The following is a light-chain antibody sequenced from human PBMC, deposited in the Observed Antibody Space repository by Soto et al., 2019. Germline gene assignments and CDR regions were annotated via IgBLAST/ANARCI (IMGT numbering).Light chain of an antibody. V-gene: IGLV2-14*01. CDR1: SSDVGGAYNY. CDR2: EVI. CDR3: SSWTSSSTLL. Sequence: QSALTQPASVSGSPGQSITISCTGTSSDVGGAYNYVSWYQQHPGKAPKLMIYEVINRPSGVSNRFSGSKSGNTASLTISWLQTEDEADYYCSSWTSSSTLLFGGGTKLTVL. J-gene: IGLJ2*01.